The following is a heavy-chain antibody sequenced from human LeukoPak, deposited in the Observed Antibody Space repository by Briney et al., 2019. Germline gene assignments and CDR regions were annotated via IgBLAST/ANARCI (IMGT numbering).Heavy chain of an antibody. CDR1: GGSFSGHY. J-gene: IGHJ4*02. Sequence: PSETLSLTCAVYGGSFSGHYWSWIRQPPGKGLEWIGEINHSGSTNYNPSLKSRVTISVDTSKNQFSLKLSSVTAADTAVYYCARGPYYDFWSGYYTDGFDYWGQGTLVTVSS. D-gene: IGHD3-3*01. CDR2: INHSGST. CDR3: ARGPYYDFWSGYYTDGFDY. V-gene: IGHV4-34*01.